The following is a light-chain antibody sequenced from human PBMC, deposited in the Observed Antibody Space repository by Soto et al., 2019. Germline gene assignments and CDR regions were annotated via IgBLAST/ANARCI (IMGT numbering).Light chain of an antibody. J-gene: IGKJ1*01. CDR2: GAS. CDR1: QSVSSHY. CDR3: QQYGGSPRT. Sequence: EIVLTQSPGTRSLSPGERATLSCRASQSVSSHYLAWYQQKSGQAPRLLIYGASSRATGIPDRFSGSGSGTDFTLTISRLEPEDFEVYYCQQYGGSPRTFGQGTKVEIK. V-gene: IGKV3-20*01.